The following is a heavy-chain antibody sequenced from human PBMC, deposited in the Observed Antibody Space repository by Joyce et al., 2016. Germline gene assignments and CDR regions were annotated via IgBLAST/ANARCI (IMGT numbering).Heavy chain of an antibody. Sequence: EVQLVESGGGLVQPGGSLRLSCAASGFTFSGNSMSWLRQAPGGGLEWVANRKQDGSGVYYLDSVKGRFTVSRDNARSVVHLQMVSLRVEDTALYYCARGKAFDVWGQGTMVTVSS. J-gene: IGHJ3*01. CDR1: GFTFSGNS. V-gene: IGHV3-7*01. CDR2: RKQDGSGV. CDR3: ARGKAFDV.